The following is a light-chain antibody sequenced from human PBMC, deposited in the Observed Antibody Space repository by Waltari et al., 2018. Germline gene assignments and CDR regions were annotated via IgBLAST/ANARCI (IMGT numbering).Light chain of an antibody. Sequence: DIQLTQSPSFLSASVGDRVTITCRASQGISSYLVWYQQKPGKAPKVLISAASTLQTGVPSRFSGSGSGTEFTLTIRSLQPEDFATYYCQQVNGYPLTFGGGTKVEIK. V-gene: IGKV1-9*01. CDR2: AAS. J-gene: IGKJ4*01. CDR1: QGISSY. CDR3: QQVNGYPLT.